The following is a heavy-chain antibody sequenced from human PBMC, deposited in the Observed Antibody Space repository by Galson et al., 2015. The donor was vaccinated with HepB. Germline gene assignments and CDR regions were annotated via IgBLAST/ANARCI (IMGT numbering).Heavy chain of an antibody. V-gene: IGHV3-21*01. CDR3: ARGGITTVTYAY. CDR2: INSGSSFK. Sequence: SLRLSCAASGFTFSHYGLNWVRQAPGKGLEWVSSINSGSSFKYYTDSVKGRFTISRDNAKNSLYLQMNSLRTEDTAVYYCARGGITTVTYAYWGQGTLAPVSS. D-gene: IGHD4-17*01. J-gene: IGHJ4*02. CDR1: GFTFSHYG.